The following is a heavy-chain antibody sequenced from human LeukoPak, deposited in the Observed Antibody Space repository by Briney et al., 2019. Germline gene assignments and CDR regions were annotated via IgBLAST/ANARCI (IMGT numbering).Heavy chain of an antibody. CDR2: IYHSGST. J-gene: IGHJ5*02. V-gene: IGHV4-34*01. D-gene: IGHD2-2*01. CDR1: GGSFSGYY. Sequence: PSETLSLTCAVYGGSFSGYYWSWIRQPPGKGLEWIGYIYHSGSTYYNPSLKSRVTVSVDRSKNQFSLKLSSVTAADTAVYYCARELGYCSSTSCVNWFDPWGQGTLVTVSS. CDR3: ARELGYCSSTSCVNWFDP.